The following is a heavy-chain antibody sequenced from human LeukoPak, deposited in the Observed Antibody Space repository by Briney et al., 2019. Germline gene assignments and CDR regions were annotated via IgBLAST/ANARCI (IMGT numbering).Heavy chain of an antibody. D-gene: IGHD3-3*01. CDR3: ARESAHVYYDFWSGYYQYNWFDP. CDR1: GNSISNYA. Sequence: GSSVKVSCKASGNSISNYAVSWVRQAPGQGFEWMGGIIPIFGTADYAQKFQGRVTITRDTSASTAYMELSSLRSEDTAVYYCARESAHVYYDFWSGYYQYNWFDPWGQGTLVTVSS. J-gene: IGHJ5*02. CDR2: IIPIFGTA. V-gene: IGHV1-69*05.